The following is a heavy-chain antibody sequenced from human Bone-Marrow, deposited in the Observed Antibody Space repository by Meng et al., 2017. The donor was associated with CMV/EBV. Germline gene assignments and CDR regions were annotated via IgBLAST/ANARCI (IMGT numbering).Heavy chain of an antibody. CDR1: GFDISRTY. J-gene: IGHJ6*02. CDR3: ARARAGSWGGYYMYGMDV. Sequence: GESLKISCVVSGFDISRTYLSWVRQAPGKGLEWGAVIYSGGGTYYADSLNGRYFISRDNSKNTVFLQMNSLRAEDTAIYYCARARAGSWGGYYMYGMDVWAQGTTVTVSS. CDR2: IYSGGGT. V-gene: IGHV3-53*01. D-gene: IGHD3-3*01.